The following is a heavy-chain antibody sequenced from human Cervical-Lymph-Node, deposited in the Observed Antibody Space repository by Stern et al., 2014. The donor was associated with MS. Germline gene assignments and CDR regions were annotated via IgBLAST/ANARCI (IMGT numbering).Heavy chain of an antibody. D-gene: IGHD3-22*01. CDR2: ISSCNGNT. J-gene: IGHJ4*02. CDR3: ARWYYDSSGHYFDY. Sequence: VQLVQSGAEVKKPGASVKVSCKASGYTFTSYGISWVRQAPGQGLEWMGWISSCNGNTNYAQKLQRRVTMTTHKSHSTDNMKRWSLRSDDTAVYSCARWYYDSSGHYFDYWGQGTLVTVSS. V-gene: IGHV1-18*04. CDR1: GYTFTSYG.